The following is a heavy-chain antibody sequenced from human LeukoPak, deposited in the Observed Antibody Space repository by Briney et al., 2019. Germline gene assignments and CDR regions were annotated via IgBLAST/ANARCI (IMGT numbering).Heavy chain of an antibody. J-gene: IGHJ4*02. CDR2: SSAGGDNT. CDR1: GFPFSSYP. D-gene: IGHD4-17*01. Sequence: GGSLRLSCAASGFPFSSYPMSWVRQAPGKGLQWVSASSAGGDNTYYTDSVKGRFTISRDNSKSTLFLQMNSLRAEDTALYYCARHDYGAYWGQGTLVTVSS. V-gene: IGHV3-23*01. CDR3: ARHDYGAY.